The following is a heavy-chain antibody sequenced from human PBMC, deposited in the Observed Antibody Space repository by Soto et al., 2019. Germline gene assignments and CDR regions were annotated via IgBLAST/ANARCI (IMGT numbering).Heavy chain of an antibody. D-gene: IGHD3-22*01. CDR1: GGYMDNERSY. CDR2: TSHNGIT. CDR3: ARGEIVMVD. Sequence: QVQLQESGPGLVEPSETLSLRCTVSGGYMDNERSYWSWIRQSPGRGLEWIGYTSHNGITWYNPSLQNRVSISIDTSEDHFSLEVRSVTSADTAVYSCARGEIVMVDWGQGALVTVSS. J-gene: IGHJ4*02. V-gene: IGHV4-31*03.